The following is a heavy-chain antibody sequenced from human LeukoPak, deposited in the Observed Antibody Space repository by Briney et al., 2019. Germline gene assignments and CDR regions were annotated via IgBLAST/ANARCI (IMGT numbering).Heavy chain of an antibody. D-gene: IGHD1-26*01. CDR3: ERELQVHGSDY. V-gene: IGHV1-2*02. CDR1: GYTFRDYF. CDR2: INPNSGGT. Sequence: ASVKVSCKASGYTFRDYFLHWVRQAPGQGLEWMGWINPNSGGTKYAQKFQGRVTMTRDTSISTAYMELSRLRSDDTAVYYCERELQVHGSDYWGQGTLVTVSS. J-gene: IGHJ4*02.